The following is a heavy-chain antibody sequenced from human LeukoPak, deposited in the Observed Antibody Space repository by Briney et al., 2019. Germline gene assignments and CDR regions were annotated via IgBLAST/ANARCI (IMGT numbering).Heavy chain of an antibody. Sequence: GGSLRLSCAASGFTFSNYAMSWVRQAPGKGLEWVSAISGSGGSTYYADSVKGRFSVSRDNSKNTLYLQMNSLRAEDTALYFCAKALRYCTSTSCYSGYYYYVDVWGKGTTGTVSS. V-gene: IGHV3-23*01. CDR1: GFTFSNYA. CDR3: AKALRYCTSTSCYSGYYYYVDV. CDR2: ISGSGGST. D-gene: IGHD2-2*01. J-gene: IGHJ6*03.